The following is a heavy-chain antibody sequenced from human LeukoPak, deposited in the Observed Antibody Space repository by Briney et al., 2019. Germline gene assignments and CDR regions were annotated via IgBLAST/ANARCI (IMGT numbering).Heavy chain of an antibody. D-gene: IGHD5-18*01. J-gene: IGHJ4*02. CDR1: GYTFTSYY. Sequence: ASVKVSCKASGYTFTSYYMHWVRQAPGQGLEWMGIINPSGGSTSYAQKFQGRVTMTSDTSTSTVYMELSSLRSEDTAVYYCARPRLAGYSYGPFDSWGQGTLVTVSS. CDR2: INPSGGST. V-gene: IGHV1-46*01. CDR3: ARPRLAGYSYGPFDS.